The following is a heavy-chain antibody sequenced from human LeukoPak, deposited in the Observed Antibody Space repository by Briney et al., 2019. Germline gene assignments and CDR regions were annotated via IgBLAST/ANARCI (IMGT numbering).Heavy chain of an antibody. V-gene: IGHV3-7*01. Sequence: GGSLRLSCAASGFTFSTFAMSWVRQAPGKGLEWVANIKQDGSEKYYVDSVKGRFTISRDNAKNSLYLQMNSLRAEDTAVYYCARKNGLDYWGQGTLVTVSS. CDR2: IKQDGSEK. CDR3: ARKNGLDY. CDR1: GFTFSTFA. J-gene: IGHJ4*02.